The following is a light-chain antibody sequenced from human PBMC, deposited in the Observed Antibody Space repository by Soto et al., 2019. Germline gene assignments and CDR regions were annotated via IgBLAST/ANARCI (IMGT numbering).Light chain of an antibody. CDR2: DAS. V-gene: IGKV3-15*01. CDR3: QQYNNWPLT. J-gene: IGKJ4*01. CDR1: QSVNRN. Sequence: EIVMTQSPATLSVSPGERATLSCRASQSVNRNLAWYQQKPGQTPRLLIYDASSRATGIPARFSGSGSGTDFTLTISSLQSEDFVVYYCQQYNNWPLTFGGGINVEIK.